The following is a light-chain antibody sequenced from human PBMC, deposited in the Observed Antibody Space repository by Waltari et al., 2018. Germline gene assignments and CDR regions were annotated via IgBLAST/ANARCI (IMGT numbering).Light chain of an antibody. V-gene: IGKV3D-20*01. Sequence: EIVLTQSPATLSLSPGERATLSCGASQSIDNGYLAWYQHKPGQAPRLLIYDAAFRATGIPDRFSGIGSGTHFTLTISRLQPEDFAVYYCQQYGSSPATFGQGTKVEI. CDR2: DAA. CDR1: QSIDNGY. J-gene: IGKJ1*01. CDR3: QQYGSSPAT.